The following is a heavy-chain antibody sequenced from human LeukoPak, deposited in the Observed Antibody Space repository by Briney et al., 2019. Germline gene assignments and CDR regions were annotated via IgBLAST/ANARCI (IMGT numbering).Heavy chain of an antibody. CDR2: ISAYNGNT. J-gene: IGHJ3*02. Sequence: APVKVSCKASGSTFTSYGISRVRQAPGQGLEWRGWISAYNGNTNYAQTLQGRVTMTTDTSTSTAYIELRSLRSDDTAVYYCASLKNYYDSSGYLVTDAFDIWGQGTMVTVSS. CDR1: GSTFTSYG. V-gene: IGHV1-18*01. CDR3: ASLKNYYDSSGYLVTDAFDI. D-gene: IGHD3-22*01.